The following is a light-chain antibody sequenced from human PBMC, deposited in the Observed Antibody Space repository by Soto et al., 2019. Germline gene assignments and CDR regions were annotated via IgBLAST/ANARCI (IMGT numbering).Light chain of an antibody. J-gene: IGKJ4*01. CDR2: DAS. V-gene: IGKV3-11*01. Sequence: EIVLTQSPATLSLSPGERATLSCRASQSVSSYLAWYQQKPGQAPRLLIYDASNRATGIPARFSGSGSGTDFTLTISSLEXEDFAVYYCQQRSNWPPLTFGGGTKVEIK. CDR3: QQRSNWPPLT. CDR1: QSVSSY.